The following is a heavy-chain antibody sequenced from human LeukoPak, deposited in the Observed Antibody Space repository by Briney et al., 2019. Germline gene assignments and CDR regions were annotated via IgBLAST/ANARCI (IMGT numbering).Heavy chain of an antibody. CDR2: ISSGSSYI. V-gene: IGHV3-21*01. CDR1: GFTFSSYS. CDR3: ARDLHRSGYPVPFDY. Sequence: GGSLRLSCAASGFTFSSYSMNWVRQAPGKGLEWVSSISSGSSYIYYADSVKGRFTISRDNAKNSLYLQMNSLRAEDTAVYYCARDLHRSGYPVPFDYWGQGTLVTVSS. J-gene: IGHJ4*02. D-gene: IGHD3-22*01.